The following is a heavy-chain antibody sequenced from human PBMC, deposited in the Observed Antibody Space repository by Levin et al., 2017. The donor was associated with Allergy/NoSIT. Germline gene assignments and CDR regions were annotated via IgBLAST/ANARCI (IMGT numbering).Heavy chain of an antibody. Sequence: GGSLRLSCAASGFTFSSYEMNWVRRAPGKGLEWVSYISSTGSTIYSADSVKGRVTISRDNAKNSLYLHMHSLSAEDTAAYYCARELGNFWSGYDGVDCWGQGTLVTVSS. CDR2: ISSTGSTI. D-gene: IGHD3-3*01. V-gene: IGHV3-48*03. CDR3: ARELGNFWSGYDGVDC. J-gene: IGHJ4*02. CDR1: GFTFSSYE.